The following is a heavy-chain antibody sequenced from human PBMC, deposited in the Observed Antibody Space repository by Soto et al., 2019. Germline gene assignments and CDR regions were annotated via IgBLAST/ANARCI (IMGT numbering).Heavy chain of an antibody. CDR2: ISDSGRT. CDR3: ARTTFYDIFTAYYSLFDY. D-gene: IGHD3-9*01. CDR1: GGSISRGGYY. J-gene: IGHJ4*02. V-gene: IGHV4-31*03. Sequence: QVQLQESGPELVKPSQTLTLTCTVSGGSISRGGYYWSWIRQPPGKGLEWIGHISDSGRTYYNPSIKSRLTISVDTSKNHFSLILSAVSAADTAVYYCARTTFYDIFTAYYSLFDYWGQGTLVTVSS.